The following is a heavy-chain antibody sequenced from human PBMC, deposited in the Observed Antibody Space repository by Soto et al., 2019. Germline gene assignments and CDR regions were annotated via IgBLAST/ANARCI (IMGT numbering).Heavy chain of an antibody. CDR3: ARYDGSGSFDY. J-gene: IGHJ4*02. D-gene: IGHD3-10*01. CDR2: IHPNRGGH. CDR1: GYTFTDYY. Sequence: QVQLVQSGAEVKKPGASVKVSCKASGYTFTDYYIHWVRQAPGPGLEWMGRIHPNRGGHNYAQKFQCRVTMTRDTSFSTAYMEMSSLRSADTAFCYCARYDGSGSFDYWGQGSLVTVSS. V-gene: IGHV1-2*06.